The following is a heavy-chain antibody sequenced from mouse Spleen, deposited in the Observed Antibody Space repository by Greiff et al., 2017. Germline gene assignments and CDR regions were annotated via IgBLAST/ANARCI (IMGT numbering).Heavy chain of an antibody. CDR3: ARSSVGYFDV. J-gene: IGHJ1*01. Sequence: VQLQQSGPELVKPGASVKISCKASGYAFSSSWMNWVKQRPGKGLEWIGRIYPGDGDTNYNGKFKGKATLTADKSSSTAYMQLSSLTSEDSAVYFCARSSVGYFDVWGAGTTVTVSS. D-gene: IGHD1-3*01. CDR2: IYPGDGDT. V-gene: IGHV1-82*01. CDR1: GYAFSSSW.